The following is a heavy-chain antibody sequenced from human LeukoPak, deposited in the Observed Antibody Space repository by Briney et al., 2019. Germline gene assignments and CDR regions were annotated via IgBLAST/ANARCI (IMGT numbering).Heavy chain of an antibody. CDR3: GKDRVGATDYFGF. V-gene: IGHV3-30-3*02. CDR1: GFTFSSHV. J-gene: IGHJ4*02. D-gene: IGHD1-26*01. CDR2: ISYDGSNK. Sequence: GGSLRLSCAASGFTFSSHVMHWVRQAPGKGLEWVAVISYDGSNKYYADSVKGRFTISRDSSKNTLYLQMNSLRAEDTAVYYCGKDRVGATDYFGFWGQGTLVTVSS.